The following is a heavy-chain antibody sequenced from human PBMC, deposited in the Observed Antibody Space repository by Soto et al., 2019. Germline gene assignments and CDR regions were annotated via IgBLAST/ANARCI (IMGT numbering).Heavy chain of an antibody. V-gene: IGHV1-69*13. CDR2: IIPIFGTA. D-gene: IGHD1-26*01. CDR3: ARGVGAYYPEG. CDR1: RGTFSSYA. Sequence: GASLKVSCKASRGTFSSYAISWVRQAPGQGLEWMGGIIPIFGTANYAQKFQGRVTITADESTSTAYMELSSLRSEDTAVYYCARGVGAYYPEGWGQGTLVTVSS. J-gene: IGHJ4*02.